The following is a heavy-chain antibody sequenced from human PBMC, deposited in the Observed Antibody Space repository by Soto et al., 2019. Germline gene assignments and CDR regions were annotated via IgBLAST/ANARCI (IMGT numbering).Heavy chain of an antibody. CDR3: ARSTRVVENWFDP. Sequence: ETLSLTCTVSGGSISSYYWSWIRQPPGKGLEWIGYIYYSGSTNYNPSLKSRVTISVDTSKNQFSLKLSSVTAADTAVYYCARSTRVVENWFDPWGQGTLVTVSS. D-gene: IGHD2-15*01. J-gene: IGHJ5*02. CDR2: IYYSGST. CDR1: GGSISSYY. V-gene: IGHV4-59*01.